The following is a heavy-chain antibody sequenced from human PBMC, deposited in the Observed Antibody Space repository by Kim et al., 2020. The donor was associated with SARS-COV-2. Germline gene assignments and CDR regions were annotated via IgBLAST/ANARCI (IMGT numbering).Heavy chain of an antibody. CDR1: GGSISSSSYY. J-gene: IGHJ4*02. V-gene: IGHV4-39*01. CDR3: ASLGYYGSGMSYFDY. D-gene: IGHD3-10*01. CDR2: IYYSGST. Sequence: SETLSLTCTVSGGSISSSSYYWGRIRQPPGKGLEWIGSIYYSGSTYYNPSLKSRVTISVDTSKNQFSLKLSPVTAADTAVYYCASLGYYGSGMSYFDYWGQGTLVNVSS.